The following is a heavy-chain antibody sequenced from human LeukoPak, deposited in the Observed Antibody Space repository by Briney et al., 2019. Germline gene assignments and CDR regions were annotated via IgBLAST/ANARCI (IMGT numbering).Heavy chain of an antibody. J-gene: IGHJ6*03. CDR1: GYTFISYG. D-gene: IGHD1-26*01. V-gene: IGHV1-18*01. CDR3: AREGGVGPTAPPDYYSYQMDV. Sequence: ASVKVSCKASGYTFISYGITWVRQAPGQGLEWMGWISPYTTKTNYAQSLQGRVTMTTDTSTITAYMELRSLRSDDTAGYYSAREGGVGPTAPPDYYSYQMDVWGKGTPVTVSS. CDR2: ISPYTTKT.